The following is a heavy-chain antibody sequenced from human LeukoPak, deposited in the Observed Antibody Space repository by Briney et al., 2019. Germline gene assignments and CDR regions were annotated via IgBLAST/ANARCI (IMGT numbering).Heavy chain of an antibody. D-gene: IGHD3-22*01. CDR1: GFTFSSYA. V-gene: IGHV3-23*01. CDR3: ARIYDSSGYYPNDAFDI. J-gene: IGHJ3*02. CDR2: ISGSGGST. Sequence: GGSLRLSCAASGFTFSSYAMSWVRQAPGKGLEWVSAISGSGGSTYYADSVKGRFTISRDNSKNTLYLQMNSLRAEDTAVYYCARIYDSSGYYPNDAFDIWGQGTMVTVSS.